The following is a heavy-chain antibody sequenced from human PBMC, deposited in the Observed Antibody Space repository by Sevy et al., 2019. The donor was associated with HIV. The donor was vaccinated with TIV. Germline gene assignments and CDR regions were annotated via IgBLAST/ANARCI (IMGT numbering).Heavy chain of an antibody. D-gene: IGHD3-22*01. CDR3: ARGLGYYYDSSGPKGSFDI. CDR2: ISSSSSTI. J-gene: IGHJ3*02. V-gene: IGHV3-48*02. CDR1: GFTFRSYS. Sequence: GESLKISCAASGFTFRSYSMNWVRQAPGKGLEWVSYISSSSSTIYYADSVKGRFTISRDNAKNSLYLQMNSLRDEDTAVYYCARGLGYYYDSSGPKGSFDIWGQGTMVTVSS.